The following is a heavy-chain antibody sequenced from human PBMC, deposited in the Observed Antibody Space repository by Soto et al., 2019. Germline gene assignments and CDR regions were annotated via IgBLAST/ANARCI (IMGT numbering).Heavy chain of an antibody. CDR1: GYTFTSYA. CDR2: ISAYNDNT. D-gene: IGHD6-13*01. CDR3: AREPSIAAAGDLDY. Sequence: QVQLVQSGAEVKKPGASVKVSCKASGYTFTSYAISWVQQAPGQGLEWMGWISAYNDNTNYAQTFQGRVTMSTDTSTSTAYMELRSLRSDDTAVYYCAREPSIAAAGDLDYWGQGTLVTVSS. V-gene: IGHV1-18*01. J-gene: IGHJ4*02.